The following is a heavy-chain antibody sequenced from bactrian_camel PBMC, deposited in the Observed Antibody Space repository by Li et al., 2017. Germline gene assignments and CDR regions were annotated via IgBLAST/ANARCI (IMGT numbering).Heavy chain of an antibody. Sequence: HVQLVESGGGSVQEGGSLTLSCASSGFSVSTLSMMAWFRQAPGKEREGVAAFDRDGSTSYVDSVKGRFTISKDNAKNTLYLQMNSLKPEDTAMYYCAADSRWVCYSASWSEYHYWGQGTQVTVS. CDR1: GFSVSTLS. J-gene: IGHJ4*01. D-gene: IGHD1*01. V-gene: IGHV3S68*01. CDR3: AADSRWVCYSASWSEYHY. CDR2: FDRDGST.